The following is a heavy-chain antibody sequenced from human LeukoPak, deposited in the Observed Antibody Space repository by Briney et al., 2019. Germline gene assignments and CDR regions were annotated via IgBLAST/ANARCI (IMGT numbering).Heavy chain of an antibody. CDR2: IKSKSVGGTI. D-gene: IGHD2-8*02. Sequence: GGSLRLSCAASGFTFSNAWMNWVRQAPGLGLEWDGHIKSKSVGGTIDYAAPVKGRFTISRDDSKNTVYLQMNSLKTEDTGVYYCSTGGYYFDYWGQGTLVTVSS. J-gene: IGHJ4*02. CDR1: GFTFSNAW. V-gene: IGHV3-15*01. CDR3: STGGYYFDY.